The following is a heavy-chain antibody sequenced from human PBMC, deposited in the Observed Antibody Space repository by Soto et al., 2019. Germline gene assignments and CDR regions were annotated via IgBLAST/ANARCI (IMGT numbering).Heavy chain of an antibody. CDR1: GFTFSDYY. CDR2: ISSSGDIT. J-gene: IGHJ4*01. CDR3: ERELGYYDSSGYIYC. V-gene: IGHV3-11*01. D-gene: IGHD3-22*01. Sequence: QVQLVESGGGLVKPGGSRRLSCAASGFTFSDYYMSWVRQAPGKGLEWVSYISSSGDITYYAASVKGRVTISTDNAINSLYLQIHNLRDQDTGVYYCERELGYYDSSGYIYCGDHVTLFTVSS.